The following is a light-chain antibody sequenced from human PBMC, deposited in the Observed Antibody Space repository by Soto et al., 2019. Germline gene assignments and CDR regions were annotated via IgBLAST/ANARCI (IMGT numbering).Light chain of an antibody. J-gene: IGKJ2*01. V-gene: IGKV1-33*01. CDR2: DAS. CDR1: RDISVY. Sequence: DIQVTQSPSSLAVSVGDRVTITCQASRDISVYLNWYQQKQAKAPKLLVFDASNLHTGDPSRFSRSGSRTHFTLAINNLQPEDVATYYCQQYDNLAPYTFCQGTELEIK. CDR3: QQYDNLAPYT.